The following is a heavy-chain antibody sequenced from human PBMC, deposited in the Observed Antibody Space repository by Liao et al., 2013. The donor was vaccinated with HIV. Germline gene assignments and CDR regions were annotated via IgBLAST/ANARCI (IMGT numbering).Heavy chain of an antibody. CDR2: INYGGDT. J-gene: IGHJ4*02. CDR3: ARGDHYDSWSDYYSTLHYFDY. CDR1: GASFSGYY. D-gene: IGHD3-3*01. Sequence: QVQLKQWGAGLLKPSETLSLTCGVYGASFSGYYWTWIRQTPGKGLEWIGEINYGGDTNYNPSLKNRVAISRDTSKSQFSLKLNSVTAADTAFYYCARGDHYDSWSDYYSTLHYFDYWGQGSLVTVSS. V-gene: IGHV4-34*01.